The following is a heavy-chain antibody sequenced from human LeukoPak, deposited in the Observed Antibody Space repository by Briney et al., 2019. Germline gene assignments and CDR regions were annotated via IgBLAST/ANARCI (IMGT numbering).Heavy chain of an antibody. J-gene: IGHJ4*02. D-gene: IGHD2-15*01. CDR3: VRQRRYCSGDSCYQRTFDY. CDR1: GFTFSNYW. CDR2: IKQDGSEK. Sequence: PGGSLRLSCAASGFTFSNYWMSWVRQAPGKGLEWVANIKQDGSEKSYVGSVTGRFTISRDNAKISLYMQMNSLRAEDTAVYYCVRQRRYCSGDSCYQRTFDYWGQGTLVTVSS. V-gene: IGHV3-7*01.